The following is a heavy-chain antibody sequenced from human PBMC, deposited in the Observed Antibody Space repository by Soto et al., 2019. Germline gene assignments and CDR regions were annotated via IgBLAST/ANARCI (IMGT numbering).Heavy chain of an antibody. CDR3: ARLYPTRSYYYGSGRKYNWFDP. CDR1: GGSFSDYY. V-gene: IGHV4-34*01. Sequence: SETLSLTCAVYGGSFSDYYWNWIRQPPGKGLEWIGEINHSGSTNYNPSLKSRVTISVDTSKNHFSLKLSSVTAADTAVYYCARLYPTRSYYYGSGRKYNWFDPWGQGTLVTVSS. D-gene: IGHD3-10*01. J-gene: IGHJ5*02. CDR2: INHSGST.